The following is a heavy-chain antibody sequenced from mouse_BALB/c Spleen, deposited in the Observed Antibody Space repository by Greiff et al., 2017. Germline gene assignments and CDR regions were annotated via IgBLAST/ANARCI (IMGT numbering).Heavy chain of an antibody. CDR2: ISDGGSYT. Sequence: EVMLVESGGGLVKPGGSLKLSCAASGFTFSDYYMYWVRQTPEKRLEWVATISDGGSYTYYPDSVKGRFTISRDNAKNNLYLQMSSLKSEDTAMYYCARESSNYVFCYAMDYWGQGTSVTVSS. J-gene: IGHJ4*01. CDR3: ARESSNYVFCYAMDY. CDR1: GFTFSDYY. D-gene: IGHD2-5*01. V-gene: IGHV5-4*02.